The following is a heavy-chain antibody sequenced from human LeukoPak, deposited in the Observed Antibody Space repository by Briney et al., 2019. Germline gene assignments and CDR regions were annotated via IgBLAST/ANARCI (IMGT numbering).Heavy chain of an antibody. V-gene: IGHV6-1*01. CDR2: TYYRSKWYN. CDR3: TREAVWGTSDY. CDR1: GDCVSSNSAA. Sequence: SQTLSLTCAISGDCVSSNSAAWNWTRQSPSRGFEWLGRTYYRSKWYNDYAVSVKSRITINPDTSRNQFSLHLNSVTPEDTAVYYCTREAVWGTSDYWAQGTLVTVSS. D-gene: IGHD3-16*01. J-gene: IGHJ4*02.